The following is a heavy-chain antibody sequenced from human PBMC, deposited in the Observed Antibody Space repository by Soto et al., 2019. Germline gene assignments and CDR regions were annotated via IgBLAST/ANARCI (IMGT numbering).Heavy chain of an antibody. V-gene: IGHV6-1*01. D-gene: IGHD4-17*01. CDR1: GDSVSSNSAA. J-gene: IGHJ4*02. CDR3: AMTTKDYGDGETYDY. Sequence: SQTLSLTCAISGDSVSSNSAAWNWIRQSPSRGLEWLGRTYYRSKWYNDYAVSVKSRITINPDTSKNQFSLQLNSVTPEDTAVYYCAMTTKDYGDGETYDYWGQGTLVTVSS. CDR2: TYYRSKWYN.